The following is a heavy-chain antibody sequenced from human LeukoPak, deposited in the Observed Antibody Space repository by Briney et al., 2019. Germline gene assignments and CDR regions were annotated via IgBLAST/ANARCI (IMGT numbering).Heavy chain of an antibody. J-gene: IGHJ4*02. D-gene: IGHD3-10*01. CDR1: GGSFSGYY. CDR3: ARVGDYYGSGSPETFDY. V-gene: IGHV4-34*01. Sequence: SETLSLTCAVYGGSFSGYYWSWIRPPPGKGLEWIGEINHSGSTNYNPSLKSRVTISVDTSKNQFSLKLSSVTAADTAVYYCARVGDYYGSGSPETFDYWGQGTLVTVSS. CDR2: INHSGST.